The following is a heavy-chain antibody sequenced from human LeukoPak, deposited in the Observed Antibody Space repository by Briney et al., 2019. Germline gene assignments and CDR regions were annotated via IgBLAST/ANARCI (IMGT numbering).Heavy chain of an antibody. D-gene: IGHD6-25*01. CDR1: GYTFTSYG. Sequence: VSVKVSCKASGYTFTSYGISWVRQAPGQGLEWMGWLNPNSGGTNYAQKFQGRVTMTRDTSISTAYMQLTSLTSDGTALYYCARQGSDGSENVNWFDPWGQGTLVIVSS. V-gene: IGHV1-2*02. CDR2: LNPNSGGT. CDR3: ARQGSDGSENVNWFDP. J-gene: IGHJ5*02.